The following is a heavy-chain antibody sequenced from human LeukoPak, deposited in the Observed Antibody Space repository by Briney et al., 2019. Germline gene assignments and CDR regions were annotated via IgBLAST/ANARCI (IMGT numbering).Heavy chain of an antibody. V-gene: IGHV3-23*01. J-gene: IGHJ6*03. CDR1: GFTFSSYA. CDR2: ISGSGGST. Sequence: PGGSLRLSCAASGFTFSSYAMSWVRQALGKGLEWVSAISGSGGSTYYADSVKGRFTISRDNSKNTLYLQMNSLRAEDTAVYYCARVHDYYYYYMDVWGKGTTVTVSS. CDR3: ARVHDYYYYYMDV.